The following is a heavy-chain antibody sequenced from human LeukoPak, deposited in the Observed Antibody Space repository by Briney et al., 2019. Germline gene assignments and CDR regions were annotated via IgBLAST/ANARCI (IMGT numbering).Heavy chain of an antibody. CDR3: ARDPNWSDDPFDI. D-gene: IGHD1-20*01. CDR1: GGSISNYY. Sequence: SETQSLTCTVSGGSISNYYWSWIRQPPGKGLEWIGYIYYSGSTIYNPSLKSRVTISVDTSKNQFSLNLTSVTAADTAVYYCARDPNWSDDPFDIWGQGTMVTVSS. CDR2: IYYSGST. J-gene: IGHJ3*02. V-gene: IGHV4-59*01.